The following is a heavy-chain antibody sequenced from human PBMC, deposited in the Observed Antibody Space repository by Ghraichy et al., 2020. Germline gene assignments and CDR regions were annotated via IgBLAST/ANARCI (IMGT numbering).Heavy chain of an antibody. J-gene: IGHJ4*02. CDR2: IWYDGSNK. CDR1: GFTFSSYG. CDR3: ARDQGFHSGSTLGFDY. D-gene: IGHD1-26*01. V-gene: IGHV3-33*01. Sequence: GGSLRLSCAASGFTFSSYGMHWVRQAPGKGLEWVAVIWYDGSNKYYADSVKGRFTISRDNSKNTLYLQMNSLRAEDTAVYYCARDQGFHSGSTLGFDYWGQGTLVTVSS.